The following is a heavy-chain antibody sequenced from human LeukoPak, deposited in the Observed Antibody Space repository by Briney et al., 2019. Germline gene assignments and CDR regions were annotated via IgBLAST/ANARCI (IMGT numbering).Heavy chain of an antibody. CDR3: ARAPLETRYHILTGHYMREALAPLYYYYYMDV. V-gene: IGHV1-69*13. CDR1: GGTFSDYA. Sequence: GASVKVSCKASGGTFSDYAITWVRQAPGQGLEWMGGIIPIFGTTNYTQKFQGRVTITADESSSTAYMEPSSLRSEDTAIYYCARAPLETRYHILTGHYMREALAPLYYYYYMDVWGKGTTVTISS. J-gene: IGHJ6*03. CDR2: IIPIFGTT. D-gene: IGHD3-9*01.